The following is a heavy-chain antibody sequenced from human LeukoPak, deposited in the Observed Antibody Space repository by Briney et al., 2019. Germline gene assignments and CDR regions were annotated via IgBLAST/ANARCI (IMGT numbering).Heavy chain of an antibody. CDR1: GFTFSSYS. V-gene: IGHV3-21*01. CDR2: ISSSSSYI. Sequence: PGGSLRLSCAASGFTFSSYSMNWVRQAPGKGLEWVSSISSSSSYIYYADSVKGRSTISRDNAKNSLYLQMNSLRAEDTAVYYCARDVFIVATITSSGDWGQGTLVTVSS. D-gene: IGHD5-12*01. CDR3: ARDVFIVATITSSGD. J-gene: IGHJ4*02.